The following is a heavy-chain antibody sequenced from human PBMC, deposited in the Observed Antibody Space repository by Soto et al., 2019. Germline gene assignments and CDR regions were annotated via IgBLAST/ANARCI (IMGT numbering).Heavy chain of an antibody. V-gene: IGHV4-61*01. CDR2: IYYSGST. CDR3: ARDNIMSDSSGVDDAFDI. D-gene: IGHD6-19*01. Sequence: SETLSLTCTVSGGSVSSGSYYWSWIRQPPGKGLEWIGYIYYSGSTNYNPSLKSRVTISVDTSKNQFSLKLSSVTAADTAVYYCARDNIMSDSSGVDDAFDIWGQGTMVTVSS. J-gene: IGHJ3*02. CDR1: GGSVSSGSYY.